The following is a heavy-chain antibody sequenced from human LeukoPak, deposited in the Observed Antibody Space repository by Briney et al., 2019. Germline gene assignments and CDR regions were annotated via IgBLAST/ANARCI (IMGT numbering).Heavy chain of an antibody. CDR2: IYYSGST. CDR1: GGSISNYY. V-gene: IGHV4-59*12. CDR3: ARDQRFLEWLSPTAAFDI. J-gene: IGHJ3*02. Sequence: PSETLSLTCTVSGGSISNYYWSWIRQPPGKGLEWIGYIYYSGSTSYNPSLESRVTISVDTSKNQFSLKLSSVTAADTAVYYCARDQRFLEWLSPTAAFDIWGQGTMVTVSS. D-gene: IGHD3-3*01.